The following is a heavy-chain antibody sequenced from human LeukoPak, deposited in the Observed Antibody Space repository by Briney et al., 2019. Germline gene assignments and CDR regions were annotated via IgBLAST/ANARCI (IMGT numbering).Heavy chain of an antibody. V-gene: IGHV3-73*01. J-gene: IGHJ3*02. CDR1: GFTFSGSA. CDR3: SRHSDSRGWYAGIDAFDI. CDR2: IGSRANTYAT. Sequence: PGGSLRLSCAASGFTFSGSAMHWVRQASGKGLEWVGRIGSRANTYATAYAASVKGRFTISRDDPKNRAYLQMNSLKTEDTAVYYFSRHSDSRGWYAGIDAFDIWGQGTMVTVSS. D-gene: IGHD6-19*01.